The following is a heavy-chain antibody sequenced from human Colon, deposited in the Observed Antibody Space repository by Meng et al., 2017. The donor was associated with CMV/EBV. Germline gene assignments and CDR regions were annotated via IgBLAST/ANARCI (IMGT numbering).Heavy chain of an antibody. V-gene: IGHV1-3*04. CDR2: INIGNGNT. Sequence: SGYTFSSSDLHWERQAHEQRVEWMGWINIGNGNTKDSQKFQGRLTLTRDTSASTGYMAQSTLTSEDTAVYYCAGAGSVGATPGPGVYWGRGTLVTVSS. J-gene: IGHJ4*02. CDR1: GYTFSSSD. D-gene: IGHD1-26*01. CDR3: AGAGSVGATPGPGVY.